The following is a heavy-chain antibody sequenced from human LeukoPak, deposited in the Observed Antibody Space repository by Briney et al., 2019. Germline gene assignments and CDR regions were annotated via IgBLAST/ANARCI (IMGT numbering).Heavy chain of an antibody. V-gene: IGHV1-46*01. D-gene: IGHD1-1*01. J-gene: IGHJ4*02. Sequence: ASVTVSCKASGYTFTSYYLHWVRQAPGQGLEWMGIINPSGGSTSYAQKFQGRVTMTRDMSTSTVYMELSSLRSEDTAVYYCARGIGERFPLQHVIDYWGQGTLVTASS. CDR2: INPSGGST. CDR1: GYTFTSYY. CDR3: ARGIGERFPLQHVIDY.